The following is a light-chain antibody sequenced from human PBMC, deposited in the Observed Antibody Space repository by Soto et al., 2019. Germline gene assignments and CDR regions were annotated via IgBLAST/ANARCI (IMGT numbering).Light chain of an antibody. Sequence: EIVMTQSPDTLSVSPGERATLSCRASQRISSNLAWYQQKPGQAPRLLIYGASTRATGVPARFSGSGSETDFTLTISNLQSEDCAVYYCQRYNNWPPYTFGQGTKLEIK. CDR3: QRYNNWPPYT. V-gene: IGKV3D-15*01. CDR1: QRISSN. CDR2: GAS. J-gene: IGKJ2*01.